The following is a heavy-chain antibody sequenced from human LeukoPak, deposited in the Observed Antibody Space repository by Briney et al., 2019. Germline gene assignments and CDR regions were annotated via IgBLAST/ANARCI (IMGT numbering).Heavy chain of an antibody. Sequence: GGSLRLSCAASEFTFSNYEMYWARQAPGRGLEWVSYISTTGNIIHYGDSVKGRFTISRDNAKNSLYLQMNSLRAEDTAVYYCAKDSSRVATITHFDYWGQGTLVTVSS. CDR1: EFTFSNYE. CDR2: ISTTGNII. CDR3: AKDSSRVATITHFDY. V-gene: IGHV3-48*03. J-gene: IGHJ4*02. D-gene: IGHD5-12*01.